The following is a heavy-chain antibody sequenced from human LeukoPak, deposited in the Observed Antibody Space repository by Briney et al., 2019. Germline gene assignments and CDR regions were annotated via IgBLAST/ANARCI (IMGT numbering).Heavy chain of an antibody. J-gene: IGHJ4*02. CDR3: AKDLLV. Sequence: PGGSLRLSCAPSGFTFDDYAMHWVRQTLGKGLEWVSLISGNGGNTYYADSVKGRFTISRDNSKDSLYLQMDSLRTEDIALYYCAKDLLVWGQGTLVTVSS. D-gene: IGHD3-3*01. CDR1: GFTFDDYA. V-gene: IGHV3-43*02. CDR2: ISGNGGNT.